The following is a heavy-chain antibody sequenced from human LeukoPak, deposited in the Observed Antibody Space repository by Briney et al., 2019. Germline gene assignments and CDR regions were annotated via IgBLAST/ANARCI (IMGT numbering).Heavy chain of an antibody. D-gene: IGHD3-10*01. CDR1: GFTFSSYG. Sequence: GGSLRLSCAASGFTFSSYGMHWVRQAPGKGLEWVAFIRYDGSNKYYADSVKGRFTISRDNSKNTLYLQMNSLRAEDTAVYYCAKVLVWFGESPFDYWGQGTLVTVSS. V-gene: IGHV3-30*02. CDR3: AKVLVWFGESPFDY. CDR2: IRYDGSNK. J-gene: IGHJ4*02.